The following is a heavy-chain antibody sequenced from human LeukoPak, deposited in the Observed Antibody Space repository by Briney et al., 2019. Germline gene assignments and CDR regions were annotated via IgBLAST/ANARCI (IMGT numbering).Heavy chain of an antibody. J-gene: IGHJ4*02. CDR3: ARGIWRRSKWYYYDH. Sequence: ASVKVSCKASGYTFTNYAINWVRQAPGQRLEWLGWINAGNGDTKYSQKFQGRVTITRDTSASTAYMGLSSLRSEDTAVYYCARGIWRRSKWYYYDHWGQGTLVTVSS. CDR1: GYTFTNYA. V-gene: IGHV1-3*01. CDR2: INAGNGDT. D-gene: IGHD6-13*01.